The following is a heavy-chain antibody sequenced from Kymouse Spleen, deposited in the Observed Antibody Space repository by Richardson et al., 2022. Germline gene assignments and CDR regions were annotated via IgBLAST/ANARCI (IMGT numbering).Heavy chain of an antibody. CDR1: GFTFSSYG. J-gene: IGHJ6*02. Sequence: QVQLVESGGGVVQPGRSLRLSCAASGFTFSSYGMHWVRQAPGKGLEWVAVISYDGSNKYYADSVKGRFTISRDNSKNTLYLQMNSLRAEDTAVYYCAKDQGSSSYYYYGMDVWGQGTTVTVSS. D-gene: IGHD6-6*01. CDR2: ISYDGSNK. CDR3: AKDQGSSSYYYYGMDV. V-gene: IGHV3-30*18.